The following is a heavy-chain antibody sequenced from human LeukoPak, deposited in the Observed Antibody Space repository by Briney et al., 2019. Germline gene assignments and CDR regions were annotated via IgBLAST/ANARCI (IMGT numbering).Heavy chain of an antibody. D-gene: IGHD3-10*01. CDR2: ISAYNGNT. CDR1: GHTFTSYG. CDR3: ARDYGGITMVRGVPFFDP. V-gene: IGHV1-18*01. J-gene: IGHJ5*02. Sequence: ALVKVSCKASGHTFTSYGISWVRQAPGQGLEWMGWISAYNGNTNYAQKLQGRVTMTTDTSTSTAYMELRSLRSDDTAVYYCARDYGGITMVRGVPFFDPWGQGTLVTVSS.